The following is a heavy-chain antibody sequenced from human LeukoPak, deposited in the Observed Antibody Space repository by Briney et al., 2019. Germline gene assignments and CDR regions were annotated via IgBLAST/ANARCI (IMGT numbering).Heavy chain of an antibody. CDR1: GYTFTGYY. CDR2: XXXNSGGT. J-gene: IGHJ4*02. Sequence: ASVKVSCKASGYTFTGYYMHWVRQAPGQGLEXXXXXXXNSGGTNYAQKFQGRVTMTRDTSISTAYMELSRLRSDDTAVYYCARVSYYDSSGYSLPPDYWGQGTLVTVSS. V-gene: IGHV1-2*02. D-gene: IGHD3-22*01. CDR3: ARVSYYDSSGYSLPPDY.